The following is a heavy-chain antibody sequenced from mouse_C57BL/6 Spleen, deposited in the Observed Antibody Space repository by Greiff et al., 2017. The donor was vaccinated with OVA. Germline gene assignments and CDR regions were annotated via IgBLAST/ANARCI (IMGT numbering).Heavy chain of an antibody. Sequence: EVMLVESGGGLVKPGGSLKLSCAASGFTFSSYAMSWVRQTPEKRLEWVATISDGGSYTYYPDNVKGRFTISRDNAKNNLYLQMSHLKSEDTAMYYCARGGYDVYYAMDYWGQGTSVTVSS. CDR3: ARGGYDVYYAMDY. J-gene: IGHJ4*01. CDR1: GFTFSSYA. D-gene: IGHD2-2*01. V-gene: IGHV5-4*03. CDR2: ISDGGSYT.